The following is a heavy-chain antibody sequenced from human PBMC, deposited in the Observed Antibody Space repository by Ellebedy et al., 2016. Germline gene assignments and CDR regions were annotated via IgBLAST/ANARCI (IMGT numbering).Heavy chain of an antibody. CDR3: ARESTPDSGWAEYYFDY. Sequence: GESLKISXAASGFTFSDYYMSWIRQAPGKGLEWVSYISSSSSYTNYADSVKGRFTISRDNAKNSLYLQMNSLRAEDTAVYYCARESTPDSGWAEYYFDYWGQGTLVTVSS. CDR1: GFTFSDYY. D-gene: IGHD6-19*01. CDR2: ISSSSSYT. J-gene: IGHJ4*02. V-gene: IGHV3-11*05.